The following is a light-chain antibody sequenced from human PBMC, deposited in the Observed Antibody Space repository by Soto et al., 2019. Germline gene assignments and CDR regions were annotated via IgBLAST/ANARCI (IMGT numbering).Light chain of an antibody. CDR2: EVS. CDR3: SSYTSSSTL. J-gene: IGLJ2*01. V-gene: IGLV2-14*01. CDR1: SSDVGGYNY. Sequence: QSVLTQPASVSGSPGQSITISCTGTSSDVGGYNYVSWYQQYAGKAPKLMLYEVSNRPSGVSHRFSGSKSGNTASLTISGLQAEDEADYYCSSYTSSSTLFGGGTKVTVL.